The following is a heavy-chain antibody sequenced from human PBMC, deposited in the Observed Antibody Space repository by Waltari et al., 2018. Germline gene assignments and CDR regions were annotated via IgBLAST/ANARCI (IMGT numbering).Heavy chain of an antibody. CDR2: MQYRGST. CDR3: GRIAFGDDGGYFQY. J-gene: IGHJ1*01. CDR1: GGSISSNYN. Sequence: QVQLQESGPGLVKPSETLSLTCTVSGGSISSNYNWGWIRQPPGKGLAWMGNMQYRGSTFYNPSLESRVTISLDTSRNQFSLRLSSVYAADTAVYFCGRIAFGDDGGYFQYWGQGTLVTVSS. V-gene: IGHV4-39*01. D-gene: IGHD4-17*01.